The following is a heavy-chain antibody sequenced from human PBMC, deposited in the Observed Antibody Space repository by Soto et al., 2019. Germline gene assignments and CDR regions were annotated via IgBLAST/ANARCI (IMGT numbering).Heavy chain of an antibody. CDR1: GGSISSYY. Sequence: QVQLQESGPGLVKPSETLSLTCTVSGGSISSYYWSWIRQPPGKGLEWIGYIYYSGSTNYNPSLKRRVTXXVXTXXTQFSLKLNSMTAAATAVYYCARHNYGSGSTYFDYWGQGTLVTVSS. D-gene: IGHD3-10*01. CDR3: ARHNYGSGSTYFDY. J-gene: IGHJ4*02. V-gene: IGHV4-59*08. CDR2: IYYSGST.